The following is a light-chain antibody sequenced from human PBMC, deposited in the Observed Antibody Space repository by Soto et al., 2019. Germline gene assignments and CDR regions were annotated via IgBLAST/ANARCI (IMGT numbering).Light chain of an antibody. J-gene: IGLJ2*01. CDR3: QSYARSRTNPI. CDR1: SSYIGARYD. V-gene: IGLV1-40*01. Sequence: HSVLTRPPSVSGAPGQRVTISCSGRSSYIGARYDVHWYQCLPGTATKLLIYGNINRPSGVSDRFSGSKSGTSASLAITGLQADDEADYDCQSYARSRTNPIFGGGPKLTVL. CDR2: GNI.